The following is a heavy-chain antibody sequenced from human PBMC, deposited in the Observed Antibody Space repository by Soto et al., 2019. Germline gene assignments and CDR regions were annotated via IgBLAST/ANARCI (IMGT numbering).Heavy chain of an antibody. Sequence: ASVKVSCKASGYTFTSYGISWVRHAPGQGLEWMGWISAYNGNTNYAQKLQGRVTMTTDTSTSTAYMELRSLRSDDTAVYYCARDDYGGNSGAFDIWGQGTMVTVSS. CDR2: ISAYNGNT. CDR3: ARDDYGGNSGAFDI. D-gene: IGHD4-17*01. V-gene: IGHV1-18*01. CDR1: GYTFTSYG. J-gene: IGHJ3*02.